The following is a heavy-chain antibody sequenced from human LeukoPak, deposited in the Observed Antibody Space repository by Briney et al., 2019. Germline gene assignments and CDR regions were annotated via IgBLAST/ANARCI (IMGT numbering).Heavy chain of an antibody. CDR1: GFTFSSYS. CDR3: ARDDGWERPGDDAFDI. CDR2: ISSSSSYI. V-gene: IGHV3-21*01. D-gene: IGHD1-26*01. J-gene: IGHJ3*02. Sequence: GGSLRLSCAASGFTFSSYSMNWVRQAPGKGLEWVSSISSSSSYIYYADSVKGRFTISRDNAKNSLYLQMNSLRAEDTAVYYCARDDGWERPGDDAFDIWGQGTMVTVSS.